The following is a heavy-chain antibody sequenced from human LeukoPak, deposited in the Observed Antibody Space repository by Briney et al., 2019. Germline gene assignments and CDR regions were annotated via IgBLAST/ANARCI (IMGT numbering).Heavy chain of an antibody. J-gene: IGHJ4*02. V-gene: IGHV3-30*18. CDR1: GFTFSSDG. CDR2: ISYDGSNK. Sequence: GGSLRLSCAASGFTFSSDGMHWVRQAPGKGLEWVAVISYDGSNKYYADSVKGRFTISRDNSKNTLYLQMNSLRAEDTAVYYCAKDLENYFDYWGQGTLVTVSS. CDR3: AKDLENYFDY. D-gene: IGHD5-24*01.